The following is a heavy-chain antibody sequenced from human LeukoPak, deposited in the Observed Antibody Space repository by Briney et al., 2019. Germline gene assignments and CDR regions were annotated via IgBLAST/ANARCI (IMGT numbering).Heavy chain of an antibody. V-gene: IGHV4-39*07. D-gene: IGHD3-16*01. CDR2: IYYSGST. J-gene: IGHJ5*02. CDR3: ARGPPCWGCQLVAFDP. CDR1: GGSISSSSYY. Sequence: PSETLSLTCTVSGGSISSSSYYWGWIRQPPGKGLEWIGSIYYSGSTYYNPSLKSRGTISVDTSKNQLSLKLSSVTAADTAVYYCARGPPCWGCQLVAFDPWGQGTLVTVSS.